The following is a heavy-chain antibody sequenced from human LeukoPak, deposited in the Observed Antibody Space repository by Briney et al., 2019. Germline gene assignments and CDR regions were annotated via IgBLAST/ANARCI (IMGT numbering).Heavy chain of an antibody. CDR1: GFTFSSYA. J-gene: IGHJ3*02. V-gene: IGHV3-30*04. Sequence: GGSLRLSCAASGFTFSSYAMHWVRQAPGKGLECVAVISYDGSNKYYADSVKGRFTISRDNSKNTLYLQMNSLRAEDTAVYYCATTVAGTSAFDIWGQGTMVTVSS. CDR3: ATTVAGTSAFDI. D-gene: IGHD6-19*01. CDR2: ISYDGSNK.